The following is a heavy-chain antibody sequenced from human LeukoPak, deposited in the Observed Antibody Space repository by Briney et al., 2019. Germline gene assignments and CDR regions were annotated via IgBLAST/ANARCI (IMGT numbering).Heavy chain of an antibody. CDR1: GGSISRYY. CDR2: IYYSGST. Sequence: PSETLSLTCTVSGGSISRYYWSWIRQPPGKGLEWIGYIYYSGSTNYNPSIKSRVTISVDTSKNQFCLKLSSVTAAETAVYYCARDTIAATLTDYYYYGMDVWGQGTTVTVSS. V-gene: IGHV4-59*01. J-gene: IGHJ6*02. D-gene: IGHD6-13*01. CDR3: ARDTIAATLTDYYYYGMDV.